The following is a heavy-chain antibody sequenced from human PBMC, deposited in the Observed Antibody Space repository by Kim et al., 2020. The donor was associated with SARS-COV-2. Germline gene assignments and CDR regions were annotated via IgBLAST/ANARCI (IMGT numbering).Heavy chain of an antibody. J-gene: IGHJ4*02. CDR3: AREYYDSSGQHPTFDY. D-gene: IGHD3-22*01. CDR1: GFTFSDYY. CDR2: ISSSSSYT. Sequence: LSLTCAASGFTFSDYYMSWIRQAPGKGLEWVSYISSSSSYTNYADSVKGRFTISRDNAKNSLYLQMNSLRAEDTAVYYCAREYYDSSGQHPTFDYWGQGTLVTVSS. V-gene: IGHV3-11*06.